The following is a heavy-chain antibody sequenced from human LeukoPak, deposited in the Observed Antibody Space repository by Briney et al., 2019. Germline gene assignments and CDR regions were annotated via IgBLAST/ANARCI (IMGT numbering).Heavy chain of an antibody. CDR3: ARITYDFWSGYYMPDDP. CDR2: ISIYNGNT. D-gene: IGHD3-3*01. V-gene: IGHV1-18*01. Sequence: ASVKVSCKASGYTFTSYDVNWVRQAPGQGLEWMGWISIYNGNTDYAQKLRGRVTMTTDTSTSTAYLELRGLRSDDTAVYYCARITYDFWSGYYMPDDPWGQGTLVTVSS. J-gene: IGHJ5*02. CDR1: GYTFTSYD.